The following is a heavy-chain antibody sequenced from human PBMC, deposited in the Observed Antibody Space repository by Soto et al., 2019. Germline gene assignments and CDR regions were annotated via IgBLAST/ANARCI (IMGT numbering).Heavy chain of an antibody. D-gene: IGHD3-10*01. J-gene: IGHJ4*02. V-gene: IGHV4-31*03. Sequence: SETLSLTCTVSGGSISSGGYYWSWIRQHPGKGLEWIGYIYYSGSTYYNPSLKSRVTISVDTSKNQFSLKLSSVTAADTAVYYCARTLRVRGVTTTYFDYWGQGTLVTVSS. CDR1: GGSISSGGYY. CDR3: ARTLRVRGVTTTYFDY. CDR2: IYYSGST.